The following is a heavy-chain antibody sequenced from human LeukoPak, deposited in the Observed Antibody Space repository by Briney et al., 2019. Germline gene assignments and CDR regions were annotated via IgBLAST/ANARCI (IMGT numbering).Heavy chain of an antibody. J-gene: IGHJ4*02. Sequence: GRSLRLPCAASGFTFSSYAMHWVRQAPGKGLEWVAVISYDGSNKYYADSVKGRFTISRDNSKNTLYLQMNSLRAEDTAVYYCAKGGELYYFDYWGQGTLVTVSS. CDR2: ISYDGSNK. CDR3: AKGGELYYFDY. V-gene: IGHV3-30-3*01. D-gene: IGHD3-10*01. CDR1: GFTFSSYA.